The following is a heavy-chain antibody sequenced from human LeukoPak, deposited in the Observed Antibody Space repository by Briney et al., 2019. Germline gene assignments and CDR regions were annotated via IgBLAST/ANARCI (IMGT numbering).Heavy chain of an antibody. V-gene: IGHV3-11*06. CDR2: ISSSSTYI. D-gene: IGHD6-6*01. Sequence: GGSLRLSCAASGFTFSDYYMSWVRQAPGKGLEWVSSISSSSTYIYYADSVKGRFTISRDNAENSLYLQMNSLRAEDTAVYYCARDLSSSIGTAASVWGQGTTVTVSS. J-gene: IGHJ6*02. CDR1: GFTFSDYY. CDR3: ARDLSSSIGTAASV.